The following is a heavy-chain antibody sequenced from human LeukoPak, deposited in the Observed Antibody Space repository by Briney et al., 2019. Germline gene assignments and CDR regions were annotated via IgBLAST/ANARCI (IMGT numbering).Heavy chain of an antibody. CDR1: GFTFDDYA. D-gene: IGHD3-10*01. Sequence: PGRSLRLSCAASGFTFDDYAMHWVRQAPGKGLEWGSGISWNSGSIGYADSVKGRFTISRDNAKNSLYPQMNSLRAEDTALYYCAKVSLASRYYYGSGSHHFDYWGQGTLVTVSS. J-gene: IGHJ4*02. V-gene: IGHV3-9*01. CDR3: AKVSLASRYYYGSGSHHFDY. CDR2: ISWNSGSI.